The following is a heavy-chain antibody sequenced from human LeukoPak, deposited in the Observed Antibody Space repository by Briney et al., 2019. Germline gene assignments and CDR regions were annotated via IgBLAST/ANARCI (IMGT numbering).Heavy chain of an antibody. D-gene: IGHD5-18*01. Sequence: SETLSRTCAVYGGSFSGYYWSWIRQPPGKGLEWIGEINHSGSTNYNASLKSRVTISVDTSKNQFSLRLSSVTAADTAVYYCAPRGDIEHSYGYGKWFDPWGQGTRVTVSS. CDR2: INHSGST. CDR1: GGSFSGYY. V-gene: IGHV4-34*01. J-gene: IGHJ5*02. CDR3: APRGDIEHSYGYGKWFDP.